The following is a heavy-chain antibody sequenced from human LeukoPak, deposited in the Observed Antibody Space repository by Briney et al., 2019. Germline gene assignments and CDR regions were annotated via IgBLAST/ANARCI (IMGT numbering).Heavy chain of an antibody. D-gene: IGHD1-26*01. CDR3: AREWELLPAGDY. CDR1: GFTFSSYS. CDR2: ISSSSSYI. Sequence: PGGSLRLSCAASGFTFSSYSMNWVRQAPGKGLEWVSSISSSSSYIYYADSVKGRFTISRDNAKNSLYLQMNSLRAEDTAVYYCAREWELLPAGDYWGQGTLVTVSS. V-gene: IGHV3-21*01. J-gene: IGHJ4*02.